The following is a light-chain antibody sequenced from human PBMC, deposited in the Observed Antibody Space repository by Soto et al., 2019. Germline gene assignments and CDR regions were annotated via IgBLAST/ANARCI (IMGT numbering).Light chain of an antibody. CDR1: QSVSNN. V-gene: IGKV3-15*01. CDR3: QQYGRSPIT. Sequence: EEVMTQSPATLSVSPGESATLSCRASQSVSNNVAWYQQKPGQAPRVLIYGASTRATGIPARFSGSGSVTEFTLTISNLQPEDFAVYYCQQYGRSPITFGLGTRLEIK. J-gene: IGKJ5*01. CDR2: GAS.